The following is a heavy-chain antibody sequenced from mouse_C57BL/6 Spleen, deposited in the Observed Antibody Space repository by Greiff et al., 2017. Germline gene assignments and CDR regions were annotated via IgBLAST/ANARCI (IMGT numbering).Heavy chain of an antibody. D-gene: IGHD1-1*01. CDR2: INPSNGGT. V-gene: IGHV1-53*01. Sequence: VQLQQPGTELVKPGASVKLSCKASGYTFTSYWMHWVKQRPGQGLEWIGNINPSNGGTNYNEEFKSKATLTVDKSSSTAYMQLSSLTSEDSAVYYCARPVYYGSPWFAYWGQGTLVTVSA. CDR3: ARPVYYGSPWFAY. CDR1: GYTFTSYW. J-gene: IGHJ3*01.